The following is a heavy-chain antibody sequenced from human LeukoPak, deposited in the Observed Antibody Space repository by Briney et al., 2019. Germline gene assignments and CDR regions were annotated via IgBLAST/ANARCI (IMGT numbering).Heavy chain of an antibody. J-gene: IGHJ4*02. Sequence: GGSLRLSCAASGFTFSNYGMHWVRQAPGKGLEWVAVISYDGSKKYYGDSVKGRFTISRDNSKNTLYLQMNSLRAEDTAMYNCAKDRTDYDFWSALVYWGQGTLVTVSS. CDR1: GFTFSNYG. V-gene: IGHV3-30*18. CDR3: AKDRTDYDFWSALVY. CDR2: ISYDGSKK. D-gene: IGHD3-3*01.